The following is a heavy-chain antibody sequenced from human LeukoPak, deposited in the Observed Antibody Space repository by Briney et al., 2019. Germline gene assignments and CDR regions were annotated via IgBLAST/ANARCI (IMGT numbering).Heavy chain of an antibody. J-gene: IGHJ6*02. D-gene: IGHD6-13*01. CDR2: ISYDGSNK. CDR1: GFTFSSYG. CDR3: AKETIGSSWSYYYYYGMDV. V-gene: IGHV3-30*18. Sequence: GGSLRLSCAASGFTFSSYGMHWVRQAPGKGLEWVAVISYDGSNKYYADSVKGRSTISRDNSKNTLYLQMNSLRAEDTAVYYCAKETIGSSWSYYYYYGMDVWGQGTTVTVSS.